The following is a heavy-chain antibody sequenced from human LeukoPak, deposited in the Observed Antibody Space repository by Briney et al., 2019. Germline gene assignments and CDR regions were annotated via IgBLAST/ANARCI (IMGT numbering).Heavy chain of an antibody. J-gene: IGHJ6*02. Sequence: PGGSLRLSCAASGFTFDDFAMLWVRQAPGEGREGGSGISWSSGGIGYAESVKGRFTIARANATNHLHLQMHSLRAEDTALCYCAKAIAVAGNKEGNYYYGMDVWGQGTTVTVSS. CDR2: ISWSSGGI. CDR3: AKAIAVAGNKEGNYYYGMDV. CDR1: GFTFDDFA. D-gene: IGHD6-19*01. V-gene: IGHV3-9*01.